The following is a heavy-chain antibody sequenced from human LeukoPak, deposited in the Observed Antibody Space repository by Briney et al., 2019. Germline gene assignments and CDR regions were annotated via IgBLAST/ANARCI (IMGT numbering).Heavy chain of an antibody. CDR2: INPNSGGT. V-gene: IGHV1-2*02. CDR3: AREGYSGYDLFV. J-gene: IGHJ4*02. CDR1: GYTFTGYY. D-gene: IGHD5-12*01. Sequence: EASVKVSCKASGYTFTGYYMHWVGQAPGQGLEWMAWINPNSGGTNYAQKFQGRVTMTRDTSISTAYMELSRLRSDDTAVYYCAREGYSGYDLFVWGQGTLVTVSS.